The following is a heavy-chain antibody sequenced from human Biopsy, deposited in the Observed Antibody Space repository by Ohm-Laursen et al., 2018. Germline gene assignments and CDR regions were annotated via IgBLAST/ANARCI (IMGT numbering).Heavy chain of an antibody. Sequence: SVKVSCKASGYTFTSYDINWVRQAPGQGLEWMGWMNPNSGNTGYAQKFQGRVTMTRNTSISTAYMEVSSLRSEDPAVYFCARGGRYYYDTPDNWGQGTLVTVSS. J-gene: IGHJ4*02. CDR2: MNPNSGNT. V-gene: IGHV1-8*01. D-gene: IGHD3-22*01. CDR1: GYTFTSYD. CDR3: ARGGRYYYDTPDN.